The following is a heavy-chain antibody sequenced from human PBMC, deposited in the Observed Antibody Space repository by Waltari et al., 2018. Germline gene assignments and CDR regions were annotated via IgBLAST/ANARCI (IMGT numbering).Heavy chain of an antibody. V-gene: IGHV3-15*01. J-gene: IGHJ4*02. CDR1: GFAFSDAW. CDR2: IKDKSDGGTT. D-gene: IGHD3-3*01. CDR3: VAPWTI. Sequence: EGQLVASGGGLVQQGGSVTLSCAASGFAFSDAWMSWVRQVPGKGLEWVGRIKDKSDGGTTDYATPVKGRFTISRDDSKNLLSLEMNSLKTDDTGVYYCVAPWTIWGQGTLVTVSS.